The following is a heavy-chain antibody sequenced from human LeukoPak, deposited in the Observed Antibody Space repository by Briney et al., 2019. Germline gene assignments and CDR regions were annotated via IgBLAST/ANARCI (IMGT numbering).Heavy chain of an antibody. CDR2: INPSGGST. D-gene: IGHD5-24*01. CDR1: GYTFTSYN. V-gene: IGHV1-46*01. Sequence: ASVKVSCEASGYTFTSYNMHWVRQAPGQGLEWMGIINPSGGSTSYAQKFQGRVTMTRDTSTSTVYMELSSLRSEDTAVYYCARTRDDYTHADYWGQGTLVTVSS. J-gene: IGHJ4*02. CDR3: ARTRDDYTHADY.